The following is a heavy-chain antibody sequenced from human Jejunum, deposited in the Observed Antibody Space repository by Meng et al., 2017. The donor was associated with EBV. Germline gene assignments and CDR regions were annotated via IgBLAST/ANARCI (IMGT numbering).Heavy chain of an antibody. V-gene: IGHV4-30-2*06. CDR3: ARARGGHTSGGYFES. CDR2: IYHTGGT. D-gene: IGHD2-15*01. CDR1: RDSISGGGVS. J-gene: IGHJ4*02. Sequence: LHRQESGSGLVTPSPPLSLTRPGSRDSISGGGVSWTWIRQSPGKGLEWIGFIYHTGGTYSNPSLRRRVTISVDTSKNQFSLNLTSVTAADTAVYYCARARGGHTSGGYFESWGQGTLVTVSS.